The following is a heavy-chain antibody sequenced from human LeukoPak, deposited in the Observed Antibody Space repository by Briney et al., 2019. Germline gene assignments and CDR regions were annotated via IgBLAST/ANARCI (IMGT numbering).Heavy chain of an antibody. Sequence: GRSLRLSCAASGFTFSSYGMHWARQAPGKGLEWVAVIWYDGSNKYYADSVKGRFTISRDNSKNTLYLQMNSLRAEDTAVYYCARDNYGMDVWGQGTTVTVSS. CDR1: GFTFSSYG. CDR3: ARDNYGMDV. J-gene: IGHJ6*02. CDR2: IWYDGSNK. V-gene: IGHV3-33*01.